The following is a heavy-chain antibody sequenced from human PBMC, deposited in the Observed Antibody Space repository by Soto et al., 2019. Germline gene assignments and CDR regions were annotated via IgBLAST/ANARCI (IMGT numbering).Heavy chain of an antibody. V-gene: IGHV3-30*18. CDR3: AKDLGSGWYGDASDI. CDR2: ISYDGSNK. D-gene: IGHD6-19*01. J-gene: IGHJ3*02. CDR1: GFTFSSYG. Sequence: GGSLRLSCAASGFTFSSYGMHWVRQAPGKGLEWVAVISYDGSNKYYADSVKGRFTISRDNSKNTLYLQMNSLRAEDTAVYYCAKDLGSGWYGDASDIWGQGTMVTVSS.